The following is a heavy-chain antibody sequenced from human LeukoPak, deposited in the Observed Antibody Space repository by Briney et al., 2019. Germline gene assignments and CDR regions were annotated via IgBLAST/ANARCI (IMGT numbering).Heavy chain of an antibody. J-gene: IGHJ4*02. CDR1: HGSLSSYY. Sequence: SETLSLTCTVSHGSLSSYYWSWIRQPAGKGLEWIGRIYTSGSTSYNPSLKSRVTMSVDTSKKQFSLKLSSVTAADTAVYYCARDTISGHFDYWGQGTLVTVSS. D-gene: IGHD6-25*01. CDR3: ARDTISGHFDY. CDR2: IYTSGST. V-gene: IGHV4-4*07.